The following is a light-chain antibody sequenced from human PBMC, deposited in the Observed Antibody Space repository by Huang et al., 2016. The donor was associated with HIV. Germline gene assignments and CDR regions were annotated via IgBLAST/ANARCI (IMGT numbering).Light chain of an antibody. J-gene: IGKJ3*01. CDR3: QQYDSLPRT. Sequence: DIQMTQSPSSLSASIGDRVTITCRASRHIYTYLNWYQHRPGKAPKLLIYDDANFEVGVPSRFSGSGAGRNFTLIISILQPEDFATYYCQQYDSLPRTFGPGTKV. CDR1: RHIYTY. CDR2: DDA. V-gene: IGKV1-33*01.